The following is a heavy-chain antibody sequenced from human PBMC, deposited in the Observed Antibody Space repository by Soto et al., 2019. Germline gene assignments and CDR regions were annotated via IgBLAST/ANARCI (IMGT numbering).Heavy chain of an antibody. CDR3: AIEESYGWSGERLAV. D-gene: IGHD6-19*01. Sequence: PSETLSLTCAVVGDSLRGQSWNWIRQSPGKGLEWIGELDQSGGTNYNPSLKSRAIISDDTSKNQFSLTLTSVTAADTAVYYCAIEESYGWSGERLAVWGPGTTVTVSS. CDR2: LDQSGGT. CDR1: GDSLRGQS. J-gene: IGHJ6*02. V-gene: IGHV4-34*01.